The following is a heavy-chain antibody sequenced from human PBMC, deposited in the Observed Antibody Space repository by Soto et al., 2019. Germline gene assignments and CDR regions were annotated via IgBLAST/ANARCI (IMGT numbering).Heavy chain of an antibody. V-gene: IGHV1-3*01. CDR2: INVGNGNT. CDR1: GYTFTNYA. D-gene: IGHD1-20*01. J-gene: IGHJ6*02. CDR3: ARGITGTVTYYYGLDV. Sequence: GASVKVSCKASGYTFTNYAIHWVRQAPGQRLEWMGWINVGNGNTKYSQKFQGRVTITRDTSASTTYMDLSSLRSEDTAVYYCARGITGTVTYYYGLDVWGQGTTVTVSS.